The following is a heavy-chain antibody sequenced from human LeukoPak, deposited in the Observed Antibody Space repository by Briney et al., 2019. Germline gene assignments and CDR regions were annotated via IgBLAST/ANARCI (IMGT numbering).Heavy chain of an antibody. V-gene: IGHV1-18*01. Sequence: ASVKVSCKASGYTFTSYGISWVRQAPGQGLEWMGWISAYNGNTNYAQKLQGRVTMTTDTSTSTAYMELRSLRSDDTAVCYCARDSEYSGYDWLYYFDYWGQGTLVTVSS. J-gene: IGHJ4*02. D-gene: IGHD5-12*01. CDR1: GYTFTSYG. CDR3: ARDSEYSGYDWLYYFDY. CDR2: ISAYNGNT.